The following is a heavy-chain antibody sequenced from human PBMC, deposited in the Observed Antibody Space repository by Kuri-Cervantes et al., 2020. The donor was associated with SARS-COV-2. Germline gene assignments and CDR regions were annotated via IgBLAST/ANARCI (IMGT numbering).Heavy chain of an antibody. CDR1: GFTFRIYW. V-gene: IGHV3-74*01. CDR2: IHKDGSDT. D-gene: IGHD6-19*01. J-gene: IGHJ4*02. CDR3: AKGIAVATGYFGY. Sequence: GESLKISCAASGFTFRIYWMYWVRQVPGRGLEWVARIHKDGSDTIYADSVRGRFTISRDNAINMVYLQMSSLRAEDAAVYYCAKGIAVATGYFGYWGQGTLVTVSS.